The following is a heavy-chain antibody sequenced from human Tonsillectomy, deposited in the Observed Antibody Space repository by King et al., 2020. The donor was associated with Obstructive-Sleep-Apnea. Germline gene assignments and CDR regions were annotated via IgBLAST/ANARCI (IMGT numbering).Heavy chain of an antibody. CDR3: ARDFKEYYDSSGYYGN. CDR2: IYYSGST. Sequence: QLQESGPGLVKPSQTLSLTCTVSGGSISSGDYYWNWIRQPPGKGLEWIGYIYYSGSTYYNPSLKSRVTISVDTSKNQFSLKLSSVTAADTAVYYCARDFKEYYDSSGYYGNWGQGTLVTVSS. V-gene: IGHV4-30-4*01. CDR1: GGSISSGDYY. D-gene: IGHD3-22*01. J-gene: IGHJ4*02.